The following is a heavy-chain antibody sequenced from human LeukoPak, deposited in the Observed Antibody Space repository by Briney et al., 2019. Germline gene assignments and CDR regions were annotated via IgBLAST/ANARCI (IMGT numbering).Heavy chain of an antibody. Sequence: GGSLRLSCAAAGFTFSSYGMHWVRQAAGKGLEWISYISSSGSTIYYADSVKGRFTISRDNAKNSLYLQMNSLRVEDTAVSYCARAISGSSFDYWGQGTLVTVSS. J-gene: IGHJ4*02. D-gene: IGHD1-26*01. CDR1: GFTFSSYG. V-gene: IGHV3-48*04. CDR3: ARAISGSSFDY. CDR2: ISSSGSTI.